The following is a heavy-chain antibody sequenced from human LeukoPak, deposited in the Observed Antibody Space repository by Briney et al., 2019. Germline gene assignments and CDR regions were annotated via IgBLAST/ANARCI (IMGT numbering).Heavy chain of an antibody. Sequence: GASVKVSCKAFGYTITSYGISWVRQAPGQGLEWMGGIIPIFGTPNYAQNFQGRVTITADTSTNTAYMELSSLRSGDTAVYYCARGDTLYGSSAHAGYWGQGTLVTVSS. V-gene: IGHV1-69*06. J-gene: IGHJ4*02. CDR2: IIPIFGTP. CDR1: GYTITSYG. CDR3: ARGDTLYGSSAHAGY. D-gene: IGHD6-13*01.